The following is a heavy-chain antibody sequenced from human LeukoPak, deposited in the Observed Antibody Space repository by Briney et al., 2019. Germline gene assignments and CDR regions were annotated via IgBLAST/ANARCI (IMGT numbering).Heavy chain of an antibody. Sequence: GGSLRLSCAASGFTISTNYMSWVRQAPGKGLEWVSVMYTGGSTYYADSVKGRFTISRDNAKNSLYLQMNSLRGEDTAVYYCARFQASRGNLDYWGQGTLVTVSS. CDR2: MYTGGST. J-gene: IGHJ4*02. V-gene: IGHV3-53*01. CDR1: GFTISTNY. D-gene: IGHD2-2*01. CDR3: ARFQASRGNLDY.